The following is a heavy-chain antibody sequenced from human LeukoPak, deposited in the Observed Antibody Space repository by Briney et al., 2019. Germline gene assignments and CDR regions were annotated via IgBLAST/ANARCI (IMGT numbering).Heavy chain of an antibody. CDR2: IYYSGST. D-gene: IGHD1-26*01. CDR3: ARDHQNSGGYLEPFDY. J-gene: IGHJ4*02. V-gene: IGHV4-39*07. Sequence: SETLSLTCTVSGGSISSSSYYWGWIRQPPGKGLEWIGSIYYSGSTYYNPSLKSRVTISVDTSKNQFSLKLSSVTAADTAVYYCARDHQNSGGYLEPFDYWGQGTLVTVSS. CDR1: GGSISSSSYY.